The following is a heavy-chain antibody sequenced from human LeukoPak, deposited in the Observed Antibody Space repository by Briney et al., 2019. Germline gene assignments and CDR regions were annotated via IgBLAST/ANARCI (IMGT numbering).Heavy chain of an antibody. D-gene: IGHD6-6*01. CDR1: GFTFSSYW. CDR3: ARADSSIAARLSRSSIFNYYYYMDV. V-gene: IGHV3-7*01. Sequence: PGGSLRLSCAASGFTFSSYWMSWLRQAPGKQPERLANKKQEGSQKYHLDSVKGRFTISRGNAKNSLYLQMNSLRAEDTAVYYCARADSSIAARLSRSSIFNYYYYMDVWGKGTTVTVSS. CDR2: KKQEGSQK. J-gene: IGHJ6*03.